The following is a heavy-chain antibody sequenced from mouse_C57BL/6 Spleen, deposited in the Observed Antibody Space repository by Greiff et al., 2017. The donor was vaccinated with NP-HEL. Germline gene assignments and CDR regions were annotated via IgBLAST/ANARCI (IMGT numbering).Heavy chain of an antibody. CDR3: ARRIDPDWYFDV. Sequence: QVQLKESGPGILQSSQTLSLTCSFSGFSLSTSGMGVSWIRQPSGKGLEWLAHIYWDDDKRYNPSLKSRLTTSKDTSRNQVFLKITSVDTADTATYYCARRIDPDWYFDVWGTGTTVTVSS. J-gene: IGHJ1*03. V-gene: IGHV8-12*01. CDR1: GFSLSTSGMG. CDR2: IYWDDDK.